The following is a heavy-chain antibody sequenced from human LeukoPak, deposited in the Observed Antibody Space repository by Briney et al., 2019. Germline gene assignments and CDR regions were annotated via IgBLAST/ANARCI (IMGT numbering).Heavy chain of an antibody. J-gene: IGHJ4*02. V-gene: IGHV3-30*03. Sequence: GGSLRLSCAPSGLTFSSYGMHWVRQAPGKGLEWVAVISYDGSNKYYADSVKGRFTISRDNSKNTLYLQMNSLRAEDTAVYYFTGLQFDYWGQGTLVTASS. CDR2: ISYDGSNK. CDR3: TGLQFDY. CDR1: GLTFSSYG.